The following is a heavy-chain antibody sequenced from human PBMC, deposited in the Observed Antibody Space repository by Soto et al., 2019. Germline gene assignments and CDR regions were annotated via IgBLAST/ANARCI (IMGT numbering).Heavy chain of an antibody. J-gene: IGHJ6*02. D-gene: IGHD2-15*01. Sequence: GWSLILSCAASGFTFSDYYMNWIRQAPGKGLEWVSYITSGDKTIYYADSVKGRFTISRDNVKNSLYLQMNSLRSEDTAVYYCARNGYLDVWGQGNTVTVSS. CDR3: ARNGYLDV. CDR2: ITSGDKTI. V-gene: IGHV3-11*01. CDR1: GFTFSDYY.